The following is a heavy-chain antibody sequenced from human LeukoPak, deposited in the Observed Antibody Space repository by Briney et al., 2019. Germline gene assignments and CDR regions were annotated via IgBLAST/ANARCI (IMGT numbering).Heavy chain of an antibody. J-gene: IGHJ4*02. Sequence: GGSLRLSCGASGFTFNTYAMSWVRQAPGKGLEWVSSISGSGDSTYYADSVKGRFTISRDNSKNTLYLQMNSQRAEDTAVYYCARDGGKETRGRGLQLLWDYWGQGTLVTVSS. CDR3: ARDGGKETRGRGLQLLWDY. D-gene: IGHD3-16*01. CDR2: ISGSGDST. V-gene: IGHV3-23*01. CDR1: GFTFNTYA.